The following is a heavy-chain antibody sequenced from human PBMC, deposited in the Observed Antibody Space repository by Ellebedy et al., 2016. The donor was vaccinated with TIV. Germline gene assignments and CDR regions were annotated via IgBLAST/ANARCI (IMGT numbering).Heavy chain of an antibody. J-gene: IGHJ4*02. CDR2: ISSSRTYI. D-gene: IGHD3-10*01. CDR3: ARGDWHPRQGSSGMDF. Sequence: GGSLRLSXTASGFAFSTYVMSWVRQAPGKGLEWVSSISSSRTYIYYADSLQGRFTISRDDAKNSLYLQMNSLSAGDTAFYHCARGDWHPRQGSSGMDFWGQGALVTVSS. V-gene: IGHV3-21*04. CDR1: GFAFSTYV.